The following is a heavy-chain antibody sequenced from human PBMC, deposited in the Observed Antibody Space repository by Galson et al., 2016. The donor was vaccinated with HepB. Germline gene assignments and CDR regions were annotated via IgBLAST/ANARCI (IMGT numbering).Heavy chain of an antibody. J-gene: IGHJ4*02. V-gene: IGHV1-18*01. CDR1: GYTFTTSG. CDR3: AREVQYRFDS. Sequence: SVKVSCKASGYTFTTSGISWVRQAPGQGLEWMGWISTYSGNTTYAQKFQGGLTLTTDSSTTTAYMELRSLRFDDTALYYCAREVQYRFDSWGQGTLVTVSS. CDR2: ISTYSGNT. D-gene: IGHD2/OR15-2a*01.